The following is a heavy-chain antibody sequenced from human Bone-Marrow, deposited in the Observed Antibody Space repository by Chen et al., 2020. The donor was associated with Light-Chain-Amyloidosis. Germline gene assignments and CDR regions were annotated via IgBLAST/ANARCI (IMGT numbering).Heavy chain of an antibody. J-gene: IGHJ4*02. V-gene: IGHV5-51*01. Sequence: EGEREQSGPEVKKPGESLKISCKGSGYTFPNYWIGWVRQMPGKGLEWMGVIYPDDSDARYSPSFEGQVTISADKSITTSSLQWRSLKASDTAMYYCARRRDGYNFDYWGQGTLVTVSS. CDR1: GYTFPNYW. CDR3: ARRRDGYNFDY. CDR2: IYPDDSDA. D-gene: IGHD5-12*01.